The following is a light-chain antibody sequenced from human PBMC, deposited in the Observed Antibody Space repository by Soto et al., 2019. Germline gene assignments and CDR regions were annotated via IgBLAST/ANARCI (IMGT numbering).Light chain of an antibody. Sequence: DIHLTQSPSFLSASVGDRVTITCRPSQAVPNNMAWYQQKPGKPPKLLIYEESTLHSGVPSRFSGRKSGTQFTLTISGLQPGDSATYYCQQYNSYSPTFGQGTKVDI. CDR2: EES. CDR1: QAVPNN. V-gene: IGKV1-9*01. J-gene: IGKJ1*01. CDR3: QQYNSYSPT.